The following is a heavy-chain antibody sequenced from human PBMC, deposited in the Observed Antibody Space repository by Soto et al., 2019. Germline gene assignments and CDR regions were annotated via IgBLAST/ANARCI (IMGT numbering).Heavy chain of an antibody. CDR3: ARDLSGITMILVVITLPDY. CDR2: ISYDGSNK. CDR1: GFTFSSYA. D-gene: IGHD3-22*01. V-gene: IGHV3-30-3*01. Sequence: QVQLVESGGGVVQPGRSLRLSCAASGFTFSSYAMHWVRQAPGKGLEWVAVISYDGSNKYYADSVKGRFTISRDNSKNTLYLQMNSLRAEDTAVYYCARDLSGITMILVVITLPDYWGQGTLVTVSS. J-gene: IGHJ4*02.